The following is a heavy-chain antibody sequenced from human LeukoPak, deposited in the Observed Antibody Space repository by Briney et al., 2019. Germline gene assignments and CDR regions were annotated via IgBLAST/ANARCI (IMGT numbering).Heavy chain of an antibody. V-gene: IGHV4-34*01. CDR3: ARNGLWFGERMRNWFDP. D-gene: IGHD3-10*01. CDR1: GGSFSGYY. CDR2: INHSGST. J-gene: IGHJ5*02. Sequence: PSETLSLTCAVYGGSFSGYYWSWICQPPGKGLEWIGEINHSGSTNHNPSLKSRVTISVDTSKNQFSLKLSSVTAADTAVYYCARNGLWFGERMRNWFDPWGQGTLVTVSS.